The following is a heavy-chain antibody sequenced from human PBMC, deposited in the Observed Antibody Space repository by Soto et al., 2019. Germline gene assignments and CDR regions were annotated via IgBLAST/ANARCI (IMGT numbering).Heavy chain of an antibody. Sequence: QLQLQESGSGLVKPSQTLSLTCAVSGGSISSGGYSCNWIRQPPGKGLEWIGYIYHSGSTYYTQSLKGRVTISVDKSKNQFSLKLSSVTAADTAVYYCARGMTTVTTFDYWGQGTLVTVSS. D-gene: IGHD4-17*01. CDR3: ARGMTTVTTFDY. CDR2: IYHSGST. J-gene: IGHJ4*02. V-gene: IGHV4-30-2*01. CDR1: GGSISSGGYS.